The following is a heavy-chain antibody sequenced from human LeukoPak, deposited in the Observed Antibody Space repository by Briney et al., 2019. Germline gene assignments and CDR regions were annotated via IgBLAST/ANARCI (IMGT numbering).Heavy chain of an antibody. D-gene: IGHD3-22*01. CDR1: GYSISXXXX. J-gene: IGHJ3*02. V-gene: IGHV4-28*01. Sequence: SETLSLTCAVSGYSISXXXXXXWIXXXXXXXXXXXXYIYYXGSTYYNPXXXXXXXXSVDTSKNQFSLKLSSVTAVDTAVYYCASGSSGYIPVPFDIWGQGTMVTVSS. CDR2: IYYXGST. CDR3: ASGSSGYIPVPFDI.